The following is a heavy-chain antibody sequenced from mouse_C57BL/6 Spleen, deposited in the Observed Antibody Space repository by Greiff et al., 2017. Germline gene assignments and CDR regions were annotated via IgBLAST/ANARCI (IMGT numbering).Heavy chain of an antibody. Sequence: EVQLQESGPGLVKPSQSLSLTCSVTGYSITSGYYWNWIRQFPGNKLEWMGYISYDGSNNYNPSLKNRISITRDTSKNQFFLKLNSVTTEDTATYYCAREGGNYEYFDVWGTGTTVTVSS. V-gene: IGHV3-6*01. CDR1: GYSITSGYY. CDR3: AREGGNYEYFDV. CDR2: ISYDGSN. J-gene: IGHJ1*03. D-gene: IGHD2-1*01.